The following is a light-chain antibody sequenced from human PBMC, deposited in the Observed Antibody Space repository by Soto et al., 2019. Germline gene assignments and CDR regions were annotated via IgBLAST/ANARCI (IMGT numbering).Light chain of an antibody. V-gene: IGLV2-11*01. CDR3: CSYAGSYPHV. J-gene: IGLJ1*01. CDR1: SSDDGTYTY. Sequence: QSALTQPRSVSGSPGQSVTISCTGTSSDDGTYTYVSWYQQHSGKAPKLIIYDVIKRPSGVPDRFSGSKSGNTASLTISGLQADDEADYYCCSYAGSYPHVFGTGTKVTVL. CDR2: DVI.